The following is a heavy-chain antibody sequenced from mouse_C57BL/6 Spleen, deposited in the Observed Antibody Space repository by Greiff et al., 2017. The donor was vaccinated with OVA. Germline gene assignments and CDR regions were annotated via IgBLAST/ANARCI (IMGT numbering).Heavy chain of an antibody. CDR3: ARRNWDRGDY. D-gene: IGHD4-1*01. CDR2: INPSSGYT. Sequence: VQVVESGAELARPGASVKMSCKASGYTFTSYTMHWVKQRPGQGLEWIGYINPSSGYTKYNQKFKDKATLTADKSSSTAYMQLSSLTSEDSAVYYCARRNWDRGDYWGQGTTLTVSS. CDR1: GYTFTSYT. V-gene: IGHV1-4*01. J-gene: IGHJ2*01.